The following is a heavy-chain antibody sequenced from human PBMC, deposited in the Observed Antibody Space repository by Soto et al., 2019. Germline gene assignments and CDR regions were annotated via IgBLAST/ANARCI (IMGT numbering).Heavy chain of an antibody. J-gene: IGHJ5*02. CDR1: GFTFSNFA. CDR2: ISDGGGTT. Sequence: GGSLRLSCAASGFTFSNFAMSWVRQAPGKGLEWVSTISDGGGTTYYADSVKGRFTFSRDNSKNTLYLQMNSLRADDTAVYYCAKGREETYKVTSRTAWFDPWGQGTLVTVSS. CDR3: AKGREETYKVTSRTAWFDP. D-gene: IGHD4-4*01. V-gene: IGHV3-23*01.